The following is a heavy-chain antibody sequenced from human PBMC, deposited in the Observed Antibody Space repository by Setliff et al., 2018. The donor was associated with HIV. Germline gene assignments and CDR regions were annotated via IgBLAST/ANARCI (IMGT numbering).Heavy chain of an antibody. CDR3: VKGERSDSTSGWGYYLDA. J-gene: IGHJ6*03. Sequence: PGGSLRLSCVASGFSFKDCAMHWVRLAPGKGLEWVSGIRWDIGTKQYAASVRGRFTISRDNAKNSLYLEMNSLRPEDSAFYYCVKGERSDSTSGWGYYLDAWGKGTTVTVSS. CDR1: GFSFKDCA. V-gene: IGHV3-9*01. CDR2: IRWDIGTK. D-gene: IGHD6-19*01.